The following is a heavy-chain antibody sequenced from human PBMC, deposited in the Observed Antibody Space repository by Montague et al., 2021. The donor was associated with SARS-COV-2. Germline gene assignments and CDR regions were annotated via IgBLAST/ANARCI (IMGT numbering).Heavy chain of an antibody. J-gene: IGHJ4*02. CDR2: VPTSGTT. Sequence: SETLSLTCAVSGGSITGFSWSWVRQPAGKGLEWIGRVPTSGTTNYSHYLRSRVTMSVDASKNQFSLNLNSVTAADTAIYYCARTPTRPLPLDSWGQGTLVTVSS. D-gene: IGHD6-6*01. CDR3: ARTPTRPLPLDS. CDR1: GGSITGFS. V-gene: IGHV4-4*07.